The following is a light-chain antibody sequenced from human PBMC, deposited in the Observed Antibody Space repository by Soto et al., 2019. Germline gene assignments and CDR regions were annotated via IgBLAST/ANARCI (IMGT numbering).Light chain of an antibody. CDR2: AAS. J-gene: IGKJ1*01. CDR3: QQYHNWPWT. V-gene: IGKV1-39*01. Sequence: DIQMTQSPSSLSASVGDRVTITCRASQSISSYLNWYQQKPGKAPKLLIYAASSLQSGVPSRFSGSGSGTDFTLIMSSLQPEDFATYYCQQYHNWPWTFGQGTEVEIK. CDR1: QSISSY.